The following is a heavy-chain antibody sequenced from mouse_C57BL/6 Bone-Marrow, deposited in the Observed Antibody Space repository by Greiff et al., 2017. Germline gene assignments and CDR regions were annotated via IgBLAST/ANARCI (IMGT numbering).Heavy chain of an antibody. CDR2: ISDGGSYT. CDR1: GFTFSSYA. Sequence: EVMLVESGGGLVKPGGSLKLSCAASGFTFSSYAMSWVRQTPEKRLEWVATISDGGSYTYNPDNVKGRFTISRDNAKNNLYLQMSHLKSEDTAMYYCARNLFAYWGQGTLVTVSA. CDR3: ARNLFAY. V-gene: IGHV5-4*03. J-gene: IGHJ3*01.